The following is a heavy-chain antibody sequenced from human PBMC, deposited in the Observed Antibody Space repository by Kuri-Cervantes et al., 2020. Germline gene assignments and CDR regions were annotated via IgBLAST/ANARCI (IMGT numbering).Heavy chain of an antibody. D-gene: IGHD6-13*01. J-gene: IGHJ5*02. CDR1: GFTFSSYG. V-gene: IGHV3-7*01. CDR2: VNKDVSET. Sequence: GGSLRLSCAASGFTFSSYGMHWVRQAPGRGLEWVANVNKDVSETYYVDSVKGRFTISRDNAKNSLYLQMNSLRAEDTAVYYCAREASSSWFDPWGQGTLVTVSS. CDR3: AREASSSWFDP.